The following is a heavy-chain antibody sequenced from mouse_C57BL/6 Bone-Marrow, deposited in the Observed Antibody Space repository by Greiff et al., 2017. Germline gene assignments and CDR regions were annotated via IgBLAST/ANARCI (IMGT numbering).Heavy chain of an antibody. D-gene: IGHD2-2*01. CDR1: GYTFTDYY. V-gene: IGHV1-26*01. CDR2: INPNNGGT. CDR3: ARRDGYDSGYFDY. J-gene: IGHJ2*01. Sequence: VQLQQSGPELVKPGASVKISCKASGYTFTDYYMNWVKQSHGKSLEWIGDINPNNGGTSYNQKFKGKATLTVDKSSSTAYMELRSLTSEDAAVYYCARRDGYDSGYFDYWGQGTTLTVSS.